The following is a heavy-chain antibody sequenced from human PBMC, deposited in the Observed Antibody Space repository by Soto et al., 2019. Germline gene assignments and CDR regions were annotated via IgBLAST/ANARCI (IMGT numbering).Heavy chain of an antibody. V-gene: IGHV1-18*01. CDR3: ARDLSDYWSGFYILDY. D-gene: IGHD3-3*01. CDR1: VYTFANYG. J-gene: IGHJ4*02. CDR2: IRVYNGNT. Sequence: XSVKISFKASVYTFANYGINWVRQAPGQGLEWIGWIRVYNGNTNYAQKVQGRVTMTTDTSTTTAYMELTSLRSDGTAVYYCARDLSDYWSGFYILDYWGQGTLVTVSS.